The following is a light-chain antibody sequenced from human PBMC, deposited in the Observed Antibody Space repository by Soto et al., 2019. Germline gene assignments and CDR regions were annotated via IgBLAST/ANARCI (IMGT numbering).Light chain of an antibody. V-gene: IGKV3-15*01. Sequence: EIVMTQSPATLSVSPGERATLSCRASQSISSELAWYPQKPGQPPRLLIYGASTRATGVPARFTGSGSGSDFTLTISGLQSEDFAVYYCQQRHNWPLTLGQGTRLEI. CDR2: GAS. CDR3: QQRHNWPLT. CDR1: QSISSE. J-gene: IGKJ2*01.